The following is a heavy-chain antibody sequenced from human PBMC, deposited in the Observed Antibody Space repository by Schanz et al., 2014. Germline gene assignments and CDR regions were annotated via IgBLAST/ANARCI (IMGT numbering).Heavy chain of an antibody. CDR1: GITLSGYG. D-gene: IGHD3-10*01. V-gene: IGHV3-30*03. CDR3: ARGPIPIQGVPMDF. CDR2: ISFDGRNT. J-gene: IGHJ4*02. Sequence: VQLVDSGGGLVQPGGSLRLSCAASGITLSGYGLHWVRQAPGKGLEWVGFISFDGRNTGYAHSVKGRFTISRDNSKDTLYLQMSGLTPEDTAVYYCARGPIPIQGVPMDFWGQGTLVTVSS.